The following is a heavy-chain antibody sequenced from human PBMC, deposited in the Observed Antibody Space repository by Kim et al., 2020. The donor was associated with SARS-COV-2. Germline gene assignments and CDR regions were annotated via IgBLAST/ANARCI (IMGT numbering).Heavy chain of an antibody. J-gene: IGHJ6*02. D-gene: IGHD3-10*02. V-gene: IGHV1-3*01. CDR1: GYTFTSYA. CDR3: AREDYYVTYGMDV. Sequence: ASVKVSCKASGYTFTSYAMHWVRQAPGQRLEWMGWINAGNGNTQYSQKFQGRVTITRDTSATTAYMELSSLRSEDTAVYYCAREDYYVTYGMDVWGQGTTVTVSS. CDR2: INAGNGNT.